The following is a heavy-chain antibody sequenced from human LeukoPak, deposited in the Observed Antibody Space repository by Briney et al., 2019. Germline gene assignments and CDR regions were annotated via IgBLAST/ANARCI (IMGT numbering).Heavy chain of an antibody. J-gene: IGHJ4*02. CDR3: ARDFFYYDSSGYYADDDY. V-gene: IGHV1-24*01. Sequence: ASVKVSCKVSGYTLTELSMHWVRQAPGKGLEWMGGFDPEDGETIYAQKFQGRVTMTEDTSTDTAYMELSSLRSEDTAVYYCARDFFYYDSSGYYADDDYWGQGTLVTVSS. CDR2: FDPEDGET. CDR1: GYTLTELS. D-gene: IGHD3-22*01.